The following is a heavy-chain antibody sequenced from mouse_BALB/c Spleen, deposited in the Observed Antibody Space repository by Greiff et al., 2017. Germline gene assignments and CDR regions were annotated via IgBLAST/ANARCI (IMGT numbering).Heavy chain of an antibody. D-gene: IGHD2-13*01. V-gene: IGHV1-4*01. CDR3: ARSHYGEGYYAMDY. CDR2: INPSSGYT. CDR1: GYTFTSYT. J-gene: IGHJ4*01. Sequence: QLQQSGAELARPGASVKMSCKASGYTFTSYTMHWVKQRPGQGLEWIGYINPSSGYTNYNQKFKDKATLTADKSSSTAYMQLSSLTSEDSAVYYCARSHYGEGYYAMDYWGQGTSVTVSS.